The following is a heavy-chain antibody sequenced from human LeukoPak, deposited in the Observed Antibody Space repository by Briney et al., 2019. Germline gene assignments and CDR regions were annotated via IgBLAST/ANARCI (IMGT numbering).Heavy chain of an antibody. J-gene: IGHJ4*02. CDR3: ARVGSPGIATWVY. CDR1: GYTFTSYG. Sequence: GASVKVSCKASGYTFTSYGISWVRQAPGQGLEWMGWINANSGGTDYPQKFQGRVTMTRDTSINTAYMELSRLRSDDTAVYYCARVGSPGIATWVYWGQGTLVTASS. D-gene: IGHD6-13*01. V-gene: IGHV1-2*02. CDR2: INANSGGT.